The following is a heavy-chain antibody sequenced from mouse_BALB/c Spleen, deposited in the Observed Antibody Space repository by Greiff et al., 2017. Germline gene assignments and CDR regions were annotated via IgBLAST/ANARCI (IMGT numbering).Heavy chain of an antibody. CDR1: GYTFTSYN. Sequence: QVQLQQPGAELVKPGASVKMSCKASGYTFTSYNMHWVKQTPGQGLEWIGAIYPGNGDTSYNQKFKGKATLTADKSSSTAYMQRSSLTSEDSAVYYCAKMSTGVWGAGTTVTVSA. CDR3: AKMSTGV. CDR2: IYPGNGDT. D-gene: IGHD5-1*01. J-gene: IGHJ1*01. V-gene: IGHV1-12*01.